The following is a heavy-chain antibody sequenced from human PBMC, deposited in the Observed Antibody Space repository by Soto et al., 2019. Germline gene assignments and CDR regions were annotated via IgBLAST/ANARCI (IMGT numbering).Heavy chain of an antibody. CDR2: INPGPNGA. Sequence: ASVKVSCKASNDSLSSHFIHWVRQAPGEGLEWMGIINPGPNGASYSKEFQGRLTLTSDMPSRTVYMQLSNLRSDDTAVYYCAGASSRVSSVVAAYWGQGTLVTVYS. D-gene: IGHD2-15*01. V-gene: IGHV1-46*01. CDR3: AGASSRVSSVVAAY. J-gene: IGHJ4*02. CDR1: NDSLSSHF.